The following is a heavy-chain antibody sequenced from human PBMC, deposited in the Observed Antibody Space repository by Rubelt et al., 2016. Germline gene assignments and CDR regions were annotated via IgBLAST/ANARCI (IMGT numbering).Heavy chain of an antibody. Sequence: PGGSLRLSCAASGFTFSTYGMTWVRPAPGKGLEWVSAISGSGGSTYYADSVKGRLTISRDNSKNTLYLQMNSLRAEDTAVYYCARDAYSSGPAVDWGQGTLVTVSS. CDR2: ISGSGGST. CDR1: GFTFSTYG. V-gene: IGHV3-23*01. CDR3: ARDAYSSGPAVD. J-gene: IGHJ4*02. D-gene: IGHD3-22*01.